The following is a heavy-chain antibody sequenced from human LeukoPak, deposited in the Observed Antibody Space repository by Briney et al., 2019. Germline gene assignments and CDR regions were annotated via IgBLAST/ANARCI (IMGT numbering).Heavy chain of an antibody. Sequence: ASVKVSCKASGGTFSSYAISWVRQAPGQGLEWMGRIIPILGIANYAQKFQGRVTITADKSTSTAYMELSSLRSEDTAVYYCAREDSSGSYYFDYWGQGTLVTVSS. D-gene: IGHD3-22*01. V-gene: IGHV1-69*04. CDR3: AREDSSGSYYFDY. CDR1: GGTFSSYA. J-gene: IGHJ4*02. CDR2: IIPILGIA.